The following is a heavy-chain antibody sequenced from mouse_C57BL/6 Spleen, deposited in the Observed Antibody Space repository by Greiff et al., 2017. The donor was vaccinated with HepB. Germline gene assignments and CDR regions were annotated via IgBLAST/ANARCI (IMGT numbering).Heavy chain of an antibody. CDR3: TRTHDGYYDFDY. CDR1: GYTFTSYW. J-gene: IGHJ2*01. D-gene: IGHD2-3*01. V-gene: IGHV1-72*01. CDR2: IDPNSGAT. Sequence: VQLQQPGAELVKPGASVKLSCKASGYTFTSYWMHWVKQRPGRGLEWIGRIDPNSGATKYNEKFKSKATLTVDKPSTTAYMQLSRLTSEASTVYYCTRTHDGYYDFDYWGQGTTLTVSS.